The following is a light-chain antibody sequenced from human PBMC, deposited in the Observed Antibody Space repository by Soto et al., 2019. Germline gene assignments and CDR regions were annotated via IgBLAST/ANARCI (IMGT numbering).Light chain of an antibody. CDR1: QSISSS. CDR2: AAS. J-gene: IGKJ1*01. V-gene: IGKV1-39*01. CDR3: QQSYSDPRT. Sequence: DIQMTQSPSSLSASVGDRVTITCRASQSISSSLNWYQQKQGKAPKLLIYAASSLQSGVPSRFSGSGSGTDFTLTINSLQPEDFETYYCQQSYSDPRTFGQGTKVDIK.